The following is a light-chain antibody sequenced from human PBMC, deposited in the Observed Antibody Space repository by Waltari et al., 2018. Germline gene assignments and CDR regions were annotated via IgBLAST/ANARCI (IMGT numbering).Light chain of an antibody. Sequence: DIQMTQSPSSLSASVGDRVTITCRASEDIGNDLGWYQQKPGKAPIRLIYTASTVQSCVPSMCSGSGSGTECDLTISSLQPEDFATYYCLQHNDYPVTFGQGTRLEI. CDR2: TAS. CDR1: EDIGND. V-gene: IGKV1-17*01. J-gene: IGKJ5*01. CDR3: LQHNDYPVT.